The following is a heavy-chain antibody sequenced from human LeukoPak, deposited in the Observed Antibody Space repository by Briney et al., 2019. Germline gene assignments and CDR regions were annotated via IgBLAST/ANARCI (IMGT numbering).Heavy chain of an antibody. Sequence: GGSLRLSCAASGFTFNEYGMHWVRQAPVKGLEWVALIWYDGGNKYYGNSVKGRFTISRDNFKNTLYLQMNSLRAEDTAVYYCARGIYTGSGTYYADYWGQGTLVTVSS. CDR3: ARGIYTGSGTYYADY. CDR1: GFTFNEYG. J-gene: IGHJ4*02. D-gene: IGHD3-10*01. V-gene: IGHV3-33*01. CDR2: IWYDGGNK.